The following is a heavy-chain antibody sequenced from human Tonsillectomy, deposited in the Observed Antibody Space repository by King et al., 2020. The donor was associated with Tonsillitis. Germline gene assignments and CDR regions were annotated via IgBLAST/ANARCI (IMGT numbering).Heavy chain of an antibody. CDR2: ISFDGSYT. J-gene: IGHJ6*04. D-gene: IGHD6-19*01. CDR3: AREVEAVGFDV. CDR1: GFTFNSYL. V-gene: IGHV3-30-3*01. Sequence: VQLVESGGGVVQPGRSLRLSCAASGFTFNSYLMHWDRQAPGKGLEWVAVISFDGSYTYYVDSVKGRFTISRDNSKNSLYLQMNSLGPEDTAVYYCAREVEAVGFDVGGEGITVTGSS.